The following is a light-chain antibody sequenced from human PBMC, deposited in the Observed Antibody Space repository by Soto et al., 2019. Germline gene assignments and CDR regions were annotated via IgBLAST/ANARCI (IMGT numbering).Light chain of an antibody. CDR1: QTINSW. Sequence: DIQMTQSPSTLSASIGDRVTITCRASQTINSWLAWYQQKPGKAPKLLIYKASSLESGVPSRFSGSGSGTEFTLTISSLQPDDFATYYCQHYSGNLYTFGQGTKLEI. CDR3: QHYSGNLYT. V-gene: IGKV1-5*03. J-gene: IGKJ2*01. CDR2: KAS.